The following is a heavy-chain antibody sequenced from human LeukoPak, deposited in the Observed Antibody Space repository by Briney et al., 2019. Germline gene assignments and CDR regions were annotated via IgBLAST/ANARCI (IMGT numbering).Heavy chain of an antibody. CDR2: IWHDGSHK. D-gene: IGHD3-10*01. J-gene: IGHJ4*02. V-gene: IGHV3-33*01. Sequence: GGSLRLSCAASGLAFNTYAMHWVRQAPGQGLEWVALIWHDGSHKFYSHSVRGQFTISRDNSKNTVSLQMNNLRPEDTAGYYCAREIFGSGSDPDFWGQGTLVTVSS. CDR1: GLAFNTYA. CDR3: AREIFGSGSDPDF.